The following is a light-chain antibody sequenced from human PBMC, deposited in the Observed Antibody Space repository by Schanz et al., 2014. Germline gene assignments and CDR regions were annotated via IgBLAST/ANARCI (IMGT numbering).Light chain of an antibody. CDR3: QSYDNSLSGWV. CDR2: EGS. J-gene: IGLJ3*02. Sequence: QSALTQPASVSGSPGQSITISCTGTSSDVGSYNFVSWYQQQPGKAPKLMIYEGSKRPSGVSNRFSGSKSGNTASLTISGLQTEDEADYYCQSYDNSLSGWVFGGGTKLTVL. V-gene: IGLV2-23*01. CDR1: SSDVGSYNF.